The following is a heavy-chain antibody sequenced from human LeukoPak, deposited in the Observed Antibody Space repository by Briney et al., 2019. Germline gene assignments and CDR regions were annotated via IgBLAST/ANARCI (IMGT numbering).Heavy chain of an antibody. J-gene: IGHJ4*02. CDR1: GGSISSGGYY. D-gene: IGHD6-13*01. Sequence: SETLSLTCTVSGGSISSGGYYWSWIRQPPGKGLEWIGEINHSGSTNYNPSLKSRVTISVDTSKNQFSLKLSSVTAADTAVYYCARGFSSWYFNRWGQGTLVTVSS. V-gene: IGHV4-39*07. CDR2: INHSGST. CDR3: ARGFSSWYFNR.